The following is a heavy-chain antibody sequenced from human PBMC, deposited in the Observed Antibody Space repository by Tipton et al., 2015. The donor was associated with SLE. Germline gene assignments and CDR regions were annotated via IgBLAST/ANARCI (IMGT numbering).Heavy chain of an antibody. CDR3: ARVGHGFDSSVYNSHYYYYMDV. D-gene: IGHD3-22*01. CDR1: GGSINSYY. CDR2: VYSSGSS. Sequence: TLSLTCTVSGGSINSYYWSWIRQPPGKGLEWVGYVYSSGSSDYNPSLSSRVTISLDTSKKQFSLRLKSATAADTAVYYCARVGHGFDSSVYNSHYYYYMDVWGKGPTVPVSS. J-gene: IGHJ6*03. V-gene: IGHV4-59*01.